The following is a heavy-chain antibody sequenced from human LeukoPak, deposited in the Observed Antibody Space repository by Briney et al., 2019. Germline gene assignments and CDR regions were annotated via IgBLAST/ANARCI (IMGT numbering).Heavy chain of an antibody. V-gene: IGHV4-39*02. Sequence: LETLSLTCTVSGVSISSSNSYWGWIRQPPGKGLEWIGSIYYSGNTYYNASLKSQVSISIDTSKNQFSLRLTSVTAADTAVYYCARDQRSKLKYYYYYMDVWGKGTTVTISS. D-gene: IGHD2-15*01. J-gene: IGHJ6*03. CDR2: IYYSGNT. CDR1: GVSISSSNSY. CDR3: ARDQRSKLKYYYYYMDV.